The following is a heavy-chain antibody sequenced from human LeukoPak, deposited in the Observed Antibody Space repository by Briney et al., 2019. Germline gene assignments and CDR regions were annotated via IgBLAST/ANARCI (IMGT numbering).Heavy chain of an antibody. D-gene: IGHD3-9*01. V-gene: IGHV1-69*13. Sequence: SVKVSCKASGYTFTSYGISWVRQAPGQGLEWMGGIIPIFGTANYAQKLQGRVTITADESTSTAYMELSSLRSEDTAVYYCARDISDILTGSTHVYDYWGQGTLVTVSS. J-gene: IGHJ4*02. CDR2: IIPIFGTA. CDR1: GYTFTSYG. CDR3: ARDISDILTGSTHVYDY.